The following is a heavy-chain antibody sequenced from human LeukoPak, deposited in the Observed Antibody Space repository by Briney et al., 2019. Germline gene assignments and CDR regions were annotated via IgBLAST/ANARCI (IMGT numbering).Heavy chain of an antibody. D-gene: IGHD6-13*01. CDR2: IYYSGST. CDR3: ASDKTAAAAMYYFAY. CDR1: GGSVSSGSYY. Sequence: SETLSLTCTVSGGSVSSGSYYWSWIRQPPGKGLEWIGYIYYSGSTNYNPSLKSRVTISVDTSKNQFSLTLSSVTAADTAVYYCASDKTAAAAMYYFAYWGQATLVTVSP. J-gene: IGHJ4*02. V-gene: IGHV4-61*01.